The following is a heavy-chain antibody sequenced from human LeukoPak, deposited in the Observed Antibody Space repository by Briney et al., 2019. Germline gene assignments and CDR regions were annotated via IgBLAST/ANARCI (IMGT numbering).Heavy chain of an antibody. D-gene: IGHD3-22*01. Sequence: SVKVSCKASGFTFTSSAMQWVRQARGQRLEWIGWIVVGSGNTNYAQKFQERVTITRDMSTSTAYIELSSLRSEATAVYYCARGGDYYDRSGYPHWFDPWGQGTLVTVSS. CDR1: GFTFTSSA. J-gene: IGHJ5*02. CDR2: IVVGSGNT. V-gene: IGHV1-58*02. CDR3: ARGGDYYDRSGYPHWFDP.